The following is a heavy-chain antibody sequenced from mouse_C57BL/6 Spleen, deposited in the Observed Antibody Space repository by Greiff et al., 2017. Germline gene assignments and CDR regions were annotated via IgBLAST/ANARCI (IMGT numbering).Heavy chain of an antibody. D-gene: IGHD1-1*01. CDR2: ISGGGGNT. V-gene: IGHV5-9*01. J-gene: IGHJ2*01. CDR1: GFTFSSYT. Sequence: EVMLLESGGGLAKPGGSLKLSCAASGFTFSSYTMSWVRQTPGKRLEWVATISGGGGNTYYPDSVKGRFTFSRDNAKNTLCLQMSSLGSEVSALYYWAGPGGSPLSFAYWGQGATLTVSS. CDR3: AGPGGSPLSFAY.